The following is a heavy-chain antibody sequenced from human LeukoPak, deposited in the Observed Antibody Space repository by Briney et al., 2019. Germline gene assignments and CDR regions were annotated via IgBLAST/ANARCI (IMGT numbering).Heavy chain of an antibody. D-gene: IGHD6-13*01. Sequence: GGSLRLSCAASGFTFSSYSMNWVRQAPGKGLEWVSSISSSSSYIYYADSVKGRFTISRDNAKNSLYLQMNSLRAEDTAVYYCARGGNNIWYGDAFDIWGQGTMVTVSS. CDR3: ARGGNNIWYGDAFDI. CDR2: ISSSSSYI. V-gene: IGHV3-21*01. J-gene: IGHJ3*02. CDR1: GFTFSSYS.